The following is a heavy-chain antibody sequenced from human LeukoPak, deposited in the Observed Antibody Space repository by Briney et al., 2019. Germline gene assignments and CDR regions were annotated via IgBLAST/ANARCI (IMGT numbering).Heavy chain of an antibody. CDR1: GYTFSSYD. CDR3: ARSIVGVRKRNDY. Sequence: ASVKVSCNASGYTFSSYDMIWVRQASGQGLEWMGWMNPNRGHTGYAQKFQGRVTMTRSTSISTAYMELTSLTSEDSAVYYCARSIVGVRKRNDYWGQGTLVTVSS. J-gene: IGHJ4*02. V-gene: IGHV1-8*01. D-gene: IGHD1-26*01. CDR2: MNPNRGHT.